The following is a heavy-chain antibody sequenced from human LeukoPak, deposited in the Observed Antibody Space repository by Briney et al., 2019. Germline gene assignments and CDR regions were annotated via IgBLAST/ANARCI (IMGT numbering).Heavy chain of an antibody. V-gene: IGHV3-33*01. CDR3: AREDSSGWFSAY. CDR1: GFTFSGHG. J-gene: IGHJ4*02. D-gene: IGHD6-19*01. Sequence: GGSLRLSCAASGFTFSGHGMHWIRQAPGRGLEWVAVIWHDGSKQLYADSVKGRFSISRDDSTSTLYLQMNSLRAEDTAVYYCAREDSSGWFSAYWGQGTLVTVSS. CDR2: IWHDGSKQ.